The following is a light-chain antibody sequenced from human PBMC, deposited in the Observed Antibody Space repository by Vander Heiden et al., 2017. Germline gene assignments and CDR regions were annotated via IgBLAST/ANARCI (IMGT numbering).Light chain of an antibody. CDR3: SSYTTSSTQV. V-gene: IGLV2-14*03. Sequence: QSALTQPGSVSGSPGQSITISCAGTSSDVGNDNYVSWYQQHPGKAPKLVIYDVTNRPSGVSNRFSGAKSGNTASLTISGLQPEDEADYYCSSYTTSSTQVFRTGTKVTVL. CDR1: SSDVGNDNY. J-gene: IGLJ1*01. CDR2: DVT.